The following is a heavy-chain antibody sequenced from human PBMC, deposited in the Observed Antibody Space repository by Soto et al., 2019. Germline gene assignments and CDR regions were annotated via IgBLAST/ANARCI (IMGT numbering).Heavy chain of an antibody. Sequence: EVQLVESGGGLVQPGGSLRLSCAASGFPFNTHWMHWLRQAPGEGLVWVSRVSPDGSRTHYADSVKGRFTVSRDYAKNTVYVQMDSLRGEDTAVYYCAREFLVLDGSIRWFDSWGQGTLVTVSS. D-gene: IGHD3-10*01. CDR3: AREFLVLDGSIRWFDS. V-gene: IGHV3-74*01. J-gene: IGHJ5*01. CDR2: VSPDGSRT. CDR1: GFPFNTHW.